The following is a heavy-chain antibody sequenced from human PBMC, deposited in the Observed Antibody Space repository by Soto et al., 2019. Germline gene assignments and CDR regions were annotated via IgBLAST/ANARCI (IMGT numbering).Heavy chain of an antibody. Sequence: PGGSLRLSCAASGFTFSSYWMHWVRQAPGKGLVWVSRINSDGSSTSYADSVKGRFTISRDNAKNTLYLQMNSLRAEDTAVYYCATRYYYGSGSMYAMDVWGRGTTVTVSS. CDR2: INSDGSST. D-gene: IGHD3-10*01. V-gene: IGHV3-74*01. J-gene: IGHJ6*02. CDR1: GFTFSSYW. CDR3: ATRYYYGSGSMYAMDV.